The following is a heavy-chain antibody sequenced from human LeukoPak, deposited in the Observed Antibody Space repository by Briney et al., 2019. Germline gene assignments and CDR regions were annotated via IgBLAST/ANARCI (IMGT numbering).Heavy chain of an antibody. CDR1: GDSISSGNY. V-gene: IGHV4-38-2*02. Sequence: PSETLSLTCTVSGDSISSGNYWGWIRQPPGKGLEWIGSIFHTGSTYFNLSLKSRVTISVDTSKNQFSLRLSSVTAADTAVYYCARGSVRGVNNWFDPWGQGTLVTVSS. D-gene: IGHD3-10*01. J-gene: IGHJ5*02. CDR3: ARGSVRGVNNWFDP. CDR2: IFHTGST.